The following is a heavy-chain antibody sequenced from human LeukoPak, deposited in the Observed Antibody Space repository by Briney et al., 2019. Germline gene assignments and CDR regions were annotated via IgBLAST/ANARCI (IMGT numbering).Heavy chain of an antibody. J-gene: IGHJ4*02. CDR1: GYTFTSYD. Sequence: GASVKVSCKASGYTFTSYDINWVRQATGQGLEWMGWMNSNSGNTGYAQRFQGRVAMTRNTSISTAYMELSSLRSEDTAVYYCARASRGGWYYFDYWGQGTLVTVSS. V-gene: IGHV1-8*01. CDR3: ARASRGGWYYFDY. CDR2: MNSNSGNT. D-gene: IGHD6-19*01.